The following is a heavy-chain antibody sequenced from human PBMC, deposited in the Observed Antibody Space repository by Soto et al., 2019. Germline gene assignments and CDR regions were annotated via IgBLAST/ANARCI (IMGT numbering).Heavy chain of an antibody. J-gene: IGHJ4*02. CDR3: ARESVDTAMGGFGSY. V-gene: IGHV1-18*01. Sequence: ASVKVSCKASGYTFTSYGISWVRQAPGQGLEWMGWISAYNGNTNYAQKLQGRVTMTTDTSTSTAYMELRSLRSDDTAVYYCARESVDTAMGGFGSYWGQGTLVTVSS. CDR2: ISAYNGNT. CDR1: GYTFTSYG. D-gene: IGHD5-18*01.